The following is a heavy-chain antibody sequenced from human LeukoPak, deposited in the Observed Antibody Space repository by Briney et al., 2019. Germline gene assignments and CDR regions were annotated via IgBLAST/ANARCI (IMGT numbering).Heavy chain of an antibody. D-gene: IGHD3-9*01. Sequence: GASVKVSCKVCGYSLTELSMHWVRQAPGKGLEWMGGFDPEDGETIYAQKFQGRVTMTEDTSTDTAYMELSSLRSEDTAMYFCAPLLTGYYDYWGQGTLVTVSS. CDR1: GYSLTELS. J-gene: IGHJ4*02. CDR2: FDPEDGET. CDR3: APLLTGYYDY. V-gene: IGHV1-24*01.